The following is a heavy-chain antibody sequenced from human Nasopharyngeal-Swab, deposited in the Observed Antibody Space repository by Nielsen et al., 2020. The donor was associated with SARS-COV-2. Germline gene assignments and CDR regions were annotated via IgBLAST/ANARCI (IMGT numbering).Heavy chain of an antibody. CDR1: GASISSSTYY. V-gene: IGHV4-39*01. J-gene: IGHJ3*02. CDR2: FYYSGST. CDR3: ARHTSPWLSRYVPFDI. D-gene: IGHD3-10*01. Sequence: SETLSLTCTVSGASISSSTYYWAWIRQAPGRGLEWIGSFYYSGSTYYNPSLKSRVTISVDTSKNQFSLKLSSVTAADTAVYYCARHTSPWLSRYVPFDIWGQGTMVTVSS.